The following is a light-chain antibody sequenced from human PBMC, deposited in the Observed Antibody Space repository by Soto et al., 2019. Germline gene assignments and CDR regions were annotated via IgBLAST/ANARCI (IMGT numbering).Light chain of an antibody. Sequence: QSVLTLPPSASGSPGQAGTISCTGTSSDVGGYNYVSWYQQHPGKAPKLVIFEVSKRPSGVPDCFYGSKSGNTASLTVSGLQAEDEADYYCISYAGSNNLGVFGTGTKVTVL. J-gene: IGLJ1*01. CDR1: SSDVGGYNY. V-gene: IGLV2-8*01. CDR3: ISYAGSNNLGV. CDR2: EVS.